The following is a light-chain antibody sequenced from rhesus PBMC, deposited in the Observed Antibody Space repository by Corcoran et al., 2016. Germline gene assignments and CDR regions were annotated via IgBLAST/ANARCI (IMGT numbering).Light chain of an antibody. CDR2: YAN. V-gene: IGKV1-32*02. Sequence: DIQMSQSPSSLSASVGDRVTITCRASQGISSYLNWYQQKPGKAPKLLIYYANSLASGVPSRVSGSGSGTEVTLPISRLQPEDFATFECQQGNSNPLTVGGGTKVEIK. CDR3: QQGNSNPLT. CDR1: QGISSY. J-gene: IGKJ4*01.